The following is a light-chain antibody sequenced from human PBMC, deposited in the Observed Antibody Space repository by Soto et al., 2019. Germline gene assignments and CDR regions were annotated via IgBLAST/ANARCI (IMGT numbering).Light chain of an antibody. CDR1: QSVSSSY. V-gene: IGKV3-20*01. Sequence: EIVLTQSPGTLSLSPGERATLSCRASQSVSSSYLAWYQQKPGQAPRLLIYGASSRATGIPDRFSGSRSGTDFTLTISRLEPEDYAVYYCQQYCSSQWTFGQGTKVEIK. CDR3: QQYCSSQWT. J-gene: IGKJ1*01. CDR2: GAS.